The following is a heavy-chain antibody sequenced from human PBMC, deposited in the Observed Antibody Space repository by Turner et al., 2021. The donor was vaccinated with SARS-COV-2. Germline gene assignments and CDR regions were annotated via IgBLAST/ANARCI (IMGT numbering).Heavy chain of an antibody. D-gene: IGHD1-1*01. CDR3: ATNSPTNAFDI. CDR2: ISFDGTNK. CDR1: GFTFSGYA. V-gene: IGHV3-30*03. Sequence: QVKLVESGGGVVQPGVPRRLSCAASGFTFSGYAMHWVRQAPGNGLEWVAVISFDGTNKFYADSVKGRFTISRDNSKNTLYLQMNSLRTEDTAVYYCATNSPTNAFDIWGQGTMVTVSS. J-gene: IGHJ3*02.